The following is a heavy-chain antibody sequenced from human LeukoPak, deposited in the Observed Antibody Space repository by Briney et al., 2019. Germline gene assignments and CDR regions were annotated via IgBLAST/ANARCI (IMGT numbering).Heavy chain of an antibody. J-gene: IGHJ3*02. CDR1: GPHFSGYW. D-gene: IGHD1-20*01. Sequence: PGGSLRLSCAASGPHFSGYWMSWVRQAPGKGLEWVANIKTDGSEKYYVDSVKGRSTISRDNAKNSLYLQMNNLRVEDTAVYYCASGNWNDRAFDIWGQGTMVIVSS. CDR3: ASGNWNDRAFDI. CDR2: IKTDGSEK. V-gene: IGHV3-7*01.